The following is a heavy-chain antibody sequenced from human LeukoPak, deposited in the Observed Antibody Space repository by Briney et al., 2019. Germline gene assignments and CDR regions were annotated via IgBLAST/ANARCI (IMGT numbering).Heavy chain of an antibody. CDR3: ARGLVDTTVATLRAFDI. CDR1: GGSFSGYY. CDR2: INHSGST. D-gene: IGHD4-23*01. J-gene: IGHJ3*02. Sequence: SETLSLTCAVYGGSFSGYYWSWIRQPPGKGLEWIGEINHSGSTNYDPSLKSRVTISVDTSKNQFSLKLSSVTAADTAVYYCARGLVDTTVATLRAFDIWGQGTMVTVSS. V-gene: IGHV4-34*01.